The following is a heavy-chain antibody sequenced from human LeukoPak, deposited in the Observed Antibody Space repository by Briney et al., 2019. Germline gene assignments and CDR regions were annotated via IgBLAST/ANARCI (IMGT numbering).Heavy chain of an antibody. CDR3: ARDPSNTSGYYVYHDY. CDR1: GYAFNKYG. Sequence: GASVKVSCKASGYAFNKYGISWVRQAPGQGLEWMGWISCYNGDTRYALKFQGRVTMTTDTSTSTVHMELRSLRSDDTAVYYCARDPSNTSGYYVYHDYWGQGALVTVSS. V-gene: IGHV1-18*01. D-gene: IGHD2-2*01. CDR2: ISCYNGDT. J-gene: IGHJ4*02.